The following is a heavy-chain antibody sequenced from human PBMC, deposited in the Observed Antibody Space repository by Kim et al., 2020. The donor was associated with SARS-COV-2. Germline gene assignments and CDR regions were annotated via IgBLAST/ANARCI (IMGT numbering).Heavy chain of an antibody. J-gene: IGHJ6*02. Sequence: GGSLRLSCAASGFTFSSYGMHWVRQAPGKGLEWVAVISYDGTNKYYADSVKGRFTISRDNSKNTLYLQMNSLRAEDTAVYYCAKDCGCRGGNCNSWLPPPCCYGMDVWGQGTTVTVSS. CDR2: ISYDGTNK. CDR1: GFTFSSYG. D-gene: IGHD2-15*01. V-gene: IGHV3-30*18. CDR3: AKDCGCRGGNCNSWLPPPCCYGMDV.